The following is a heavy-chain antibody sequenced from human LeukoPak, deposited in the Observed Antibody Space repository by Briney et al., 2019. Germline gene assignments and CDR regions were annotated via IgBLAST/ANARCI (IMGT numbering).Heavy chain of an antibody. CDR1: GFTFSSYG. CDR2: IRYDGSNK. D-gene: IGHD4-11*01. V-gene: IGHV3-30*02. CDR3: AGQTTYPLENRAFDI. Sequence: GGSLRLSCAASGFTFSSYGMHWVRQAPGKGLEGVAFIRYDGSNKYYADSVKGRFTISRDNSKNTLYLQMNSLRAEDTAVYYCAGQTTYPLENRAFDIWGQGTMVTVSS. J-gene: IGHJ3*02.